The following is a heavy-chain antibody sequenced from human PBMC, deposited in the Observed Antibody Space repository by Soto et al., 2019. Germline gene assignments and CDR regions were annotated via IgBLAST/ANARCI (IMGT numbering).Heavy chain of an antibody. CDR2: ICPGESDT. J-gene: IGHJ6*02. D-gene: IGHD3-22*01. Sequence: PAESLKFGCDGSGHNVATSWITWVRQMHGKGLECMGFICPGESDTKYIPSFQVHVRISVVKSINTGYLRCSNLKASDTAMYYCASGIVVMRYDQGYGMDVWGQGAMGTVSS. CDR1: GHNVATSW. V-gene: IGHV5-51*01. CDR3: ASGIVVMRYDQGYGMDV.